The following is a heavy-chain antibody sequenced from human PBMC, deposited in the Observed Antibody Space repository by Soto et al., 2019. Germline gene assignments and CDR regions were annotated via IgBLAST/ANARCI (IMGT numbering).Heavy chain of an antibody. Sequence: GASVKVSCKASGYTFTGYYMHWVRQAPGQGHEWMGWINPNRGGTNYAQKFQGWVTMTRDTSISTAYMELSRLRSDDTAVYYCARDRSEGYDYIWGSYRPAAFDIWGQGTMVTVSS. CDR3: ARDRSEGYDYIWGSYRPAAFDI. CDR1: GYTFTGYY. D-gene: IGHD3-16*02. J-gene: IGHJ3*02. CDR2: INPNRGGT. V-gene: IGHV1-2*04.